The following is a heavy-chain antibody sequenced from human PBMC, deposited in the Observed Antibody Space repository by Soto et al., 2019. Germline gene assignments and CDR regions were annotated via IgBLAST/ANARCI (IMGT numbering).Heavy chain of an antibody. J-gene: IGHJ6*02. CDR2: IRSKANSYAT. CDR3: TRQSGDSPGYYYYGMDV. CDR1: GFTFSGSA. Sequence: EVQLVESGGGLVQPGGSLKLSCAASGFTFSGSAMHWVRQASGKGLEWVGRIRSKANSYATADAASVKGRFTISRDDSKNTAYLQMNSLKTEDTAVYYCTRQSGDSPGYYYYGMDVWGQGTTVTVSS. D-gene: IGHD3-22*01. V-gene: IGHV3-73*02.